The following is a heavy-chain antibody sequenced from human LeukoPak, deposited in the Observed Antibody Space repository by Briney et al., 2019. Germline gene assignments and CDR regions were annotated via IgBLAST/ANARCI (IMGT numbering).Heavy chain of an antibody. CDR3: ARAYCSSTSCYYYYMDV. V-gene: IGHV4-4*02. CDR2: IYHSGST. CDR1: GGSISSSNW. Sequence: SETLSLTCAVSGGSISSSNWWSWVRQPPGKGLEWIGEIYHSGSTNYNPSLKSRVTISVDKSKNQFSLKLSSVTAADTAVYYCARAYCSSTSCYYYYMDVWGKGTTITVSS. J-gene: IGHJ6*03. D-gene: IGHD2-2*01.